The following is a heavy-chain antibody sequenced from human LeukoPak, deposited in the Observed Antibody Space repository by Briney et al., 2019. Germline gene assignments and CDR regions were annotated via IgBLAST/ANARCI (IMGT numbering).Heavy chain of an antibody. CDR2: ISGYNRNT. CDR3: ARDSSSWFYYFFGMDV. D-gene: IGHD6-13*01. Sequence: ASVKVSCKASGYIFTNFGISWVRQAPGQGLEWMGWISGYNRNTNHAQKFQGRVTMTTDTSTSTAYMELRSLRSDDTAVYYCARDSSSWFYYFFGMDVWGQGTTVTVSS. J-gene: IGHJ6*02. V-gene: IGHV1-18*01. CDR1: GYIFTNFG.